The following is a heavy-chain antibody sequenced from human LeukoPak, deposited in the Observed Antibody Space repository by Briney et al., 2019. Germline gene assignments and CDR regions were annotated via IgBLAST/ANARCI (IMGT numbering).Heavy chain of an antibody. CDR3: AGGGASGWFFVDDAFDI. D-gene: IGHD6-19*01. V-gene: IGHV4-39*07. J-gene: IGHJ3*02. CDR2: IYYSGST. CDR1: GGSISSSSYY. Sequence: SETLSLTCTVSGGSISSSSYYWGWIRQPPGKGLEWIGSIYYSGSTYYNPSFKSRVTISVDTSKNQFSLKLSSVTAADTAVNYWAGGGASGWFFVDDAFDIWGQGTMVTVSS.